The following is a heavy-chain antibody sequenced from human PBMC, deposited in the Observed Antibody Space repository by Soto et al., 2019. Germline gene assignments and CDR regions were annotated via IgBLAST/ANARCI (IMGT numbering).Heavy chain of an antibody. CDR2: ISYDGSNK. Sequence: GGSLRLSCAASGFTFSSYAMHWVRQAPGKGLEWVAVISYDGSNKYYADSVKDRLTISRDNSKNTLYLQINSLRAEDTAVYYCARELRGVEPAAMIDYWGQGTLVTVSS. D-gene: IGHD2-2*01. CDR1: GFTFSSYA. CDR3: ARELRGVEPAAMIDY. J-gene: IGHJ4*02. V-gene: IGHV3-30-3*01.